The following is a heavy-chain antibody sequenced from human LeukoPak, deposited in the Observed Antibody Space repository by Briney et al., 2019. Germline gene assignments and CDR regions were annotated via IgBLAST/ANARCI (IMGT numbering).Heavy chain of an antibody. V-gene: IGHV4-34*01. D-gene: IGHD6-13*01. Sequence: PSETLSLTCAVYGGSFSGYYWSWIRQPPGKGLEWIGEINHSGSTNYNPSLKSRVTISVDTSKNQFSLELSSVTAADTAVYYCARHPTPGIAAAGNFDYWGQGTLVTVSS. CDR1: GGSFSGYY. J-gene: IGHJ4*02. CDR2: INHSGST. CDR3: ARHPTPGIAAAGNFDY.